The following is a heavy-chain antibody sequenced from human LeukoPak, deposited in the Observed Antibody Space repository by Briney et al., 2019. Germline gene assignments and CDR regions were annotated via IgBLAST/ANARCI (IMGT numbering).Heavy chain of an antibody. Sequence: SETLSLTCTVSGGSISSYYWSWIRQPAGKGLEWIGRIYTSGSTNYNPSLKSRVTMSVDTSKNQFSPKLSSVTAADTAVYYCAGHYYDSSGYGYFDYWGQGTLVIVSS. J-gene: IGHJ4*02. V-gene: IGHV4-4*07. CDR3: AGHYYDSSGYGYFDY. D-gene: IGHD3-22*01. CDR1: GGSISSYY. CDR2: IYTSGST.